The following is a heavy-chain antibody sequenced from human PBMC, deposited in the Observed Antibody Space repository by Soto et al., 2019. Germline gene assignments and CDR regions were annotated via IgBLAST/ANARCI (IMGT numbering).Heavy chain of an antibody. J-gene: IGHJ4*02. CDR1: GFTFISYA. CDR3: ANFGGLLLDY. CDR2: ISGSGGST. Sequence: LRLSCAASGFTFISYATSWARQAPGKGLEWVSAISGSGGSTYYADSVKGRFTISRDNSKNTLYLQMDSLRAEDTAVYYCANFGGLLLDYWGQGTLVTVSS. V-gene: IGHV3-23*01. D-gene: IGHD3-22*01.